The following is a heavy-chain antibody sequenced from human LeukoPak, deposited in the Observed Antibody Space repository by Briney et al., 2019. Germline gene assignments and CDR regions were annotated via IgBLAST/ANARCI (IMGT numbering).Heavy chain of an antibody. J-gene: IGHJ6*03. Sequence: SETLSLTCIVSSGSISGYYWSWVRQPAGKGLEWIGRIDPSGSTNYNPSLKSRVTMSVDAFKNQFALRLGSLTAADTAVYYCARAGPSGSWRNYYYMDVWGKGTTVTVSS. CDR2: IDPSGST. V-gene: IGHV4-4*07. CDR1: SGSISGYY. CDR3: ARAGPSGSWRNYYYMDV. D-gene: IGHD1-26*01.